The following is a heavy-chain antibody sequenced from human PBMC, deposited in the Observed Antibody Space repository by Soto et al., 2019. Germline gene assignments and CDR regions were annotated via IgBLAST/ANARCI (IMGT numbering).Heavy chain of an antibody. J-gene: IGHJ5*02. CDR2: VYSSGGT. CDR1: VGSMTIYY. Sequence: SETLSLTCTFSVGSMTIYYWDWIRQPAGKGLEWIGRVYSSGGTHYNPSLKSRVTISLDTSKNQFSLRLLSVTDADTAVYFCARGQRFSDWFDPWGQGTLATVSS. V-gene: IGHV4-4*07. D-gene: IGHD3-3*01. CDR3: ARGQRFSDWFDP.